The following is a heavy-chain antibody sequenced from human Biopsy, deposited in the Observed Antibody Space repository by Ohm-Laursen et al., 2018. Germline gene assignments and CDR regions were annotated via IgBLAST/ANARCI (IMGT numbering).Heavy chain of an antibody. CDR3: ARVTLPLYLDY. CDR2: ISGYNGNT. CDR1: GYSFTSYG. Sequence: ASVKVSCKASGYSFTSYGISWVRQAPGEGLEWTGRISGYNGNTNYAQKFQGRVTMNADTSTSTVYMEVRGLRSDDTAVYYCARVTLPLYLDYWGQGTRVSVSS. J-gene: IGHJ4*02. D-gene: IGHD5/OR15-5a*01. V-gene: IGHV1-18*01.